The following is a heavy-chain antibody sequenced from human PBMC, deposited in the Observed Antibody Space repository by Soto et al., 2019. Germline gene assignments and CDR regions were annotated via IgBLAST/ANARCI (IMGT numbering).Heavy chain of an antibody. CDR1: GYTFTNYG. CDR3: ARDLGVGMEDY. CDR2: ISAYNGNT. D-gene: IGHD3-10*01. Sequence: QVQLVQSGAEVKKPGASVKVSCKASGYTFTNYGFSWVRQAPGQGLEWMGWISAYNGNTKYAQKLQGRVTMTTDTSTRTAYMELRSQRSDDTAVYSCARDLGVGMEDYWGQGTPVTVSS. V-gene: IGHV1-18*01. J-gene: IGHJ4*02.